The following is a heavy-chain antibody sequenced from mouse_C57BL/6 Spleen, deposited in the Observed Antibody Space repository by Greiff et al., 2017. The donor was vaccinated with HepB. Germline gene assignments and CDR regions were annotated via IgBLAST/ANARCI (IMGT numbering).Heavy chain of an antibody. D-gene: IGHD1-1*01. J-gene: IGHJ2*01. V-gene: IGHV1-5*01. CDR1: GYTFTSYW. CDR3: TTSEGTYYYGSRNYFDY. CDR2: IYPGNSDT. Sequence: EVKLQQSGTVLARPGASVKMSCKTSGYTFTSYWMHWVKQRPGQGLEWKGAIYPGNSDTSYNQKFKGKAKLTAVTSASTAYMELSSLTNEDSAVYYCTTSEGTYYYGSRNYFDYWGQGTTLTVSS.